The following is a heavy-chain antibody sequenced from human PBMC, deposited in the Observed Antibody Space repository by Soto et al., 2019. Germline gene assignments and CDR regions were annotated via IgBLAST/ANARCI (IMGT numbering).Heavy chain of an antibody. CDR2: IIPIFGTA. Sequence: QVQLVQSGAEVKKPGSSVKVSCKASGGTFSSYAISWVRQAPGQGLEWMGGIIPIFGTANYAQKCQGRVTITADESTSTAYMELSSLRSEDTAVYYCARVPSYDSSGYRHDAFDIWGQGTMVTVSS. CDR1: GGTFSSYA. CDR3: ARVPSYDSSGYRHDAFDI. J-gene: IGHJ3*02. V-gene: IGHV1-69*12. D-gene: IGHD3-22*01.